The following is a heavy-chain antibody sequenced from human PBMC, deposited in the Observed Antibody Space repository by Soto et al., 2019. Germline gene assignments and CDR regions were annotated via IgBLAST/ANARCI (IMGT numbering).Heavy chain of an antibody. CDR2: IYWDDDK. Sequence: QITLKESGPPLVKPTQTLTLTCTFSGFSLSTSGVGVGWIRQPPGKALEWLALIYWDDDKRYSPSLKSRLTLTKGTSKNQVVLTMTNMDPVDTATYYCAHRGDYEYYFDYWGQGTLVSVSS. D-gene: IGHD4-17*01. CDR3: AHRGDYEYYFDY. J-gene: IGHJ4*02. CDR1: GFSLSTSGVG. V-gene: IGHV2-5*02.